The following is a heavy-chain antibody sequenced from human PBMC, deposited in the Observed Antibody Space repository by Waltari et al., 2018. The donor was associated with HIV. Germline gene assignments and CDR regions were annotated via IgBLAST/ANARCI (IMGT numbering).Heavy chain of an antibody. CDR3: TRDRLYNFPGAPPVD. J-gene: IGHJ4*02. Sequence: EVQLVESGGGLVKPGRSLRLSCIASGFTFGDYTMSWFRQAPGRGLEWVGFIRSKAYSGTIEYAASVKGRFTIARDDSKNTAYLQMNSLKTEDTAVYYCTRDRLYNFPGAPPVDWGQGTLVTVSS. CDR1: GFTFGDYT. CDR2: IRSKAYSGTI. V-gene: IGHV3-49*05. D-gene: IGHD1-1*01.